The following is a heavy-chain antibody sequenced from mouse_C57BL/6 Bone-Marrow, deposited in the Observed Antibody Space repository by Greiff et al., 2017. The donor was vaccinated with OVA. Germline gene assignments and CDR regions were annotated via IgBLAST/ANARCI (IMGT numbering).Heavy chain of an antibody. V-gene: IGHV1-82*01. CDR3: AREAYYDYDGCYYAMDY. CDR2: IYPGDGDT. J-gene: IGHJ4*01. D-gene: IGHD2-4*01. Sequence: QVQLQQSGPELVKPGASVKISCKASGYAFSSSWMNWVKQRPGKGLEWIGRIYPGDGDTNYNGKFKGKATLTADKSSSTAYMQLSSLTSEDSAVYFCAREAYYDYDGCYYAMDYWGQGTSVTVSS. CDR1: GYAFSSSW.